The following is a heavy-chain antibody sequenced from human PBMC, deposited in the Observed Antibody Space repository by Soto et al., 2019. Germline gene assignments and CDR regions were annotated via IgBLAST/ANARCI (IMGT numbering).Heavy chain of an antibody. CDR3: VKYRTVTTTLSSDYSGMDV. CDR1: GGSITTEYYF. D-gene: IGHD1-1*01. CDR2: IYYSGDS. J-gene: IGHJ6*02. V-gene: IGHV4-39*01. Sequence: QLLLQESGPGLVKPSETLSLTCTVSGGSITTEYYFWSWIRQPPGKGLEWVGSIYYSGDSYYNPSLRARATMSVDTTHNQFFLELRSVTAADTSIYFCVKYRTVTTTLSSDYSGMDVWGQGTTVTVAS.